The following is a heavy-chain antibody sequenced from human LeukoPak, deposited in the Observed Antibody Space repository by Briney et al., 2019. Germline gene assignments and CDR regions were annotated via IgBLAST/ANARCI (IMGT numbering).Heavy chain of an antibody. J-gene: IGHJ4*02. CDR1: GGTFSSYA. CDR2: VIPIFGTA. V-gene: IGHV1-69*13. D-gene: IGHD4-11*01. CDR3: ARVGRLPYHFGY. Sequence: PVKVSCKASGGTFSSYAISWVRQAPGQGLEWMGGVIPIFGTANYAQKLQGRVTITADESTSTAYMELSSLRSEDTAVYYCARVGRLPYHFGYWGQGTLVTVSS.